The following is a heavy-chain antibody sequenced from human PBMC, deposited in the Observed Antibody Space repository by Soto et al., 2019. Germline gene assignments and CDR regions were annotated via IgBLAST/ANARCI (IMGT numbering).Heavy chain of an antibody. CDR1: GVSISSGGYY. V-gene: IGHV4-31*03. CDR3: ARVIGGDSDYYIDF. Sequence: SETLSLTCTVSGVSISSGGYYWGWIRPHPGKGPEWIGNIYYSGRTYYNPSHKRRVILSVDTSKNLFSLTLRSVTDADSAMYYCARVIGGDSDYYIDFWGQGALVTVSS. J-gene: IGHJ4*02. D-gene: IGHD2-21*02. CDR2: IYYSGRT.